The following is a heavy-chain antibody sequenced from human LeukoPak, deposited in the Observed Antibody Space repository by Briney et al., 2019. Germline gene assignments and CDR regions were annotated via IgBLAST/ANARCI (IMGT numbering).Heavy chain of an antibody. Sequence: SETLSLTCAVYGGSSSGYYWSWIRQPPGKGLEWIGEINHSGSTNYNPSLKSRVTISVDTSKNQFSLKLSSVTAADTAVYYCARVFRYCSGGSCLSKRFDPWGQGTLVTVSS. CDR3: ARVFRYCSGGSCLSKRFDP. V-gene: IGHV4-34*01. CDR2: INHSGST. CDR1: GGSSSGYY. D-gene: IGHD2-15*01. J-gene: IGHJ5*02.